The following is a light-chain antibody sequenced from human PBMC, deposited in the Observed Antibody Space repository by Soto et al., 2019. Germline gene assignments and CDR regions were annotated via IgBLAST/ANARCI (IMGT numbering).Light chain of an antibody. CDR3: SSYRSGSTI. V-gene: IGLV2-14*01. CDR1: SSDIGRHND. J-gene: IGLJ2*01. CDR2: DVS. Sequence: QSVLTQPASVSGSPGQSITFCCTGTSSDIGRHNDVSWYQQYPGKAPKLMIYDVSNRPSGVSNRFSGSKSGNTASLTISGLQAEDEADYYCSSYRSGSTIFGGGTKLTVL.